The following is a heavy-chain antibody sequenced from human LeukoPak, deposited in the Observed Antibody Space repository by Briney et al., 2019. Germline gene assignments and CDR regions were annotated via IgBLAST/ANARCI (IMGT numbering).Heavy chain of an antibody. CDR3: ARGVEPLAANTLAY. CDR1: GFTVITND. J-gene: IGHJ4*02. D-gene: IGHD1-14*01. Sequence: GGSLRLSCAASGFTVITNDMTWVRQAPGKGLEWVSVLYSDGNTKYANSVQGRFTISRDNSKNTLYLEMNSLSPDDTAVYYCARGVEPLAANTLAYWGQGTLVTVSS. V-gene: IGHV3-53*01. CDR2: LYSDGNT.